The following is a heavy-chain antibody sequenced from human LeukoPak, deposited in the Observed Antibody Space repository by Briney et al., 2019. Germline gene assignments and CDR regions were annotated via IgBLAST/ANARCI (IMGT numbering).Heavy chain of an antibody. Sequence: ASVKVSCKASGYTFTSYYMHWVRQAPGQGLEWMGIINPSGGSTSYAQKFQGRVTMTRDTSTSTVYMELSSLRSEGTAVYYCARDLSIMVGYYDSSGYYYFDYWGQGTLVTVSS. CDR1: GYTFTSYY. CDR3: ARDLSIMVGYYDSSGYYYFDY. D-gene: IGHD3-22*01. CDR2: INPSGGST. V-gene: IGHV1-46*01. J-gene: IGHJ4*02.